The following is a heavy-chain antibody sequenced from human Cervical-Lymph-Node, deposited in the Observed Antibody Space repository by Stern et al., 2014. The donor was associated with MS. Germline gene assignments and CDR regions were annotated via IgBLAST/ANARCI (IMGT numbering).Heavy chain of an antibody. J-gene: IGHJ4*02. Sequence: VQLVESGVGLVKPGGSLRLSCAASGFTFSDYYMTWIRQAPGTGLEWISYISSRDGTIYYADSVKGRFTISRDNAKKSLYLQMNSLRAEDTAVYYCARAGGSEDDFWGQGTLVTVSS. D-gene: IGHD3-10*01. V-gene: IGHV3-11*01. CDR1: GFTFSDYY. CDR2: ISSRDGTI. CDR3: ARAGGSEDDF.